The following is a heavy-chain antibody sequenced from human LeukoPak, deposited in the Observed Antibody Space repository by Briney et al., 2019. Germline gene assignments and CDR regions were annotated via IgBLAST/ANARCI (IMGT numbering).Heavy chain of an antibody. CDR2: KYYSGST. CDR3: ARRGFGNCNSTSCHNFDY. CDR1: GGSISSSSYY. V-gene: IGHV4-39*01. D-gene: IGHD2-2*02. J-gene: IGHJ4*02. Sequence: WETLSLTCTVSGGSISSSSYYWGWIRQPPGKGLEWIGIKYYSGSTYYNPSLKSRVTISVDTSKNQFSLKVRSVTAADTAVYYCARRGFGNCNSTSCHNFDYWGQGTLVTVSS.